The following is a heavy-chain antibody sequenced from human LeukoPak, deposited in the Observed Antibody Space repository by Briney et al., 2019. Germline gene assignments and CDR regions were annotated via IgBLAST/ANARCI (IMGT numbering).Heavy chain of an antibody. CDR1: GFTFSSYS. J-gene: IGHJ4*02. CDR3: TTGSIVVVTAQDY. CDR2: ISSSSSYI. Sequence: GGSLRLSCAASGFTFSSYSMNWVRQAPGKGLEWVSSISSSSSYIYYADSVKGRFTISRDNAKNSLYLQMNSLKTEDTAVYYCTTGSIVVVTAQDYWGQGTLVTVSS. V-gene: IGHV3-21*03. D-gene: IGHD2-21*02.